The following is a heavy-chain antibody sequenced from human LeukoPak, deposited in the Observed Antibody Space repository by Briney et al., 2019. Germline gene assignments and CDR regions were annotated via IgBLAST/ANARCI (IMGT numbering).Heavy chain of an antibody. CDR3: AREAGSYTEFDY. CDR1: GFTFSSYA. D-gene: IGHD1-26*01. CDR2: ISYDGSNK. Sequence: GGSLRLSCAASGFTFSSYAMHWVRQAPGKGLEWVAVISYDGSNKYYADSVKGRFTISRDNSKNTLYLQMNSLRAEGTAVYYCAREAGSYTEFDYWGQGTLVTVSS. J-gene: IGHJ4*02. V-gene: IGHV3-30-3*01.